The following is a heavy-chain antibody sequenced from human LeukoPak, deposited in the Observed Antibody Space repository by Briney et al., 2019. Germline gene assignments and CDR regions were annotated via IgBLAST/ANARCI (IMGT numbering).Heavy chain of an antibody. J-gene: IGHJ4*02. CDR3: AKAPVTTCSGAYCYPFDY. Sequence: PGGSLRLSCAASGFTLSSYAMSWVRQGPGKGLEWVSAISVSGNTYHADSVKSRFTISRDSSKNTLYLQMNSLRAEDAAVYYCAKAPVTTCSGAYCYPFDYWGQGTLVTVPS. CDR2: ISVSGNT. CDR1: GFTLSSYA. V-gene: IGHV3-23*01. D-gene: IGHD2-15*01.